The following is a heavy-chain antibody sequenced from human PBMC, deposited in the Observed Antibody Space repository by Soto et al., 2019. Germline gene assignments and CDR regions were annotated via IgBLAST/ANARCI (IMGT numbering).Heavy chain of an antibody. Sequence: QVQLVQSGAELKKPGASVKVSCKASGYTFTSYDINWVRQATGQGLEWMGWRNPNSGNTGYAQKFQGRGTMTRHTPISTAYMELSSLRSEDTAVYYCARVLKGDYSKRGFGYWGQGTLVTVSS. CDR1: GYTFTSYD. CDR2: RNPNSGNT. D-gene: IGHD4-4*01. CDR3: ARVLKGDYSKRGFGY. J-gene: IGHJ4*02. V-gene: IGHV1-8*01.